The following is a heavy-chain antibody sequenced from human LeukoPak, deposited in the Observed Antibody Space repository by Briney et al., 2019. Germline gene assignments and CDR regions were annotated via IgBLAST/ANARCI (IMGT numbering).Heavy chain of an antibody. V-gene: IGHV4-59*12. CDR1: GGSISSYY. J-gene: IGHJ4*02. Sequence: SETLSLTCTVSGGSISSYYWSWIRQPPGKGLEWIGYIYYSGSTNYNPSLKSRVTISVDKSKNQFSPKLSSVTAADTAVYYCARGITYYYDSSGSPPAYWGQGTLVTVSS. D-gene: IGHD3-22*01. CDR2: IYYSGST. CDR3: ARGITYYYDSSGSPPAY.